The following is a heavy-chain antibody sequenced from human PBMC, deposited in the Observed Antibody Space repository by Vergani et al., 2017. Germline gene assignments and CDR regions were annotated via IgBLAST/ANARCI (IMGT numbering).Heavy chain of an antibody. Sequence: QVQVVQSGAEVKKSGASVKVSCKTSGYTFSNYHMHWVRQAPGQGLEWMGIINPSGGHTNYAQKFQGRVTMTRDTSTSTVYMELSWLRSEDTAIYYCARGECGILTGYRYWGQGTLVTVSA. CDR2: INPSGGHT. CDR1: GYTFSNYH. J-gene: IGHJ4*02. V-gene: IGHV1-46*03. D-gene: IGHD3-9*01. CDR3: ARGECGILTGYRY.